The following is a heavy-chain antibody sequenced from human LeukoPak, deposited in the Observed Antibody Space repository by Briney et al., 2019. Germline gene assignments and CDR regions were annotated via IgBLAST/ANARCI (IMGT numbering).Heavy chain of an antibody. CDR2: INSNGRT. CDR3: ARESRRIAAAGPSYYMDV. CDR1: GGSISSFY. V-gene: IGHV4-4*07. Sequence: PSETLSLTCTVSGGSISSFYWSWIRQPAGKGLEWIGRINSNGRTNYNPSLKSRVTMSVDTSKNQFSLMLNSVTAADTAVYYCARESRRIAAAGPSYYMDVWGRGTTVTVSS. J-gene: IGHJ6*03. D-gene: IGHD6-13*01.